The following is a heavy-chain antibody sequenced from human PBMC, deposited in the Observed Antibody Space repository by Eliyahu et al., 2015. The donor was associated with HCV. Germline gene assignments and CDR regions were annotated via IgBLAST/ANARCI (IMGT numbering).Heavy chain of an antibody. CDR1: XYTFSTYG. V-gene: IGHV1-18*01. CDR3: ARAPVTKDFDY. Sequence: QVQLVQSGAEVKKPVASVKXSCMXSXYTFSTYGISWVRQAPGQGXEWXGWXSTLHGYTYYAQNLQGRVTVTADTSTSTAFMELSSLRFDDTAVYYCARAPVTKDFDYWGQGTLVTVSS. CDR2: XSTLHGYT. J-gene: IGHJ4*02. D-gene: IGHD4-17*01.